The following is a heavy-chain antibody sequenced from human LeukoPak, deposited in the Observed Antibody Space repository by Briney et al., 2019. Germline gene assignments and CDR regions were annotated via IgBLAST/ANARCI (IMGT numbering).Heavy chain of an antibody. Sequence: ASVKVSCKASGYTFAGYYMHWVRQAPGQGLEWMGWINPNSGGTNYAQKFQGRVTMTRDTSISTAYMELSRLRSDDTAVYYCARASRWEYSSGRHDYWGQGTLVTVSS. CDR2: INPNSGGT. V-gene: IGHV1-2*02. D-gene: IGHD6-19*01. CDR3: ARASRWEYSSGRHDY. CDR1: GYTFAGYY. J-gene: IGHJ4*02.